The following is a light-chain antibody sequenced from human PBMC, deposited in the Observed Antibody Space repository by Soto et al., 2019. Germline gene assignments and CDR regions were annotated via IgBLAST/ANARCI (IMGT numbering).Light chain of an antibody. V-gene: IGKV3-11*01. Sequence: EIVLAQDPAAPSLSRGGRATLSCRASQSVSSYLAWYQQKPGQAPRLLIYDASNRATGIPARFSGSGSGTDFTLTISSLEPEDFAVYYCQQRSNWPPLTFGQGTRLEIK. CDR3: QQRSNWPPLT. CDR2: DAS. J-gene: IGKJ5*01. CDR1: QSVSSY.